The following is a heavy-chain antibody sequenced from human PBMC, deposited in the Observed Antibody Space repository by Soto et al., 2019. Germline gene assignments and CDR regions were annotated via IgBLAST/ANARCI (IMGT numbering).Heavy chain of an antibody. J-gene: IGHJ6*02. CDR3: ARLLVVPAANYYYGMDV. CDR2: IDPTDSYT. CDR1: GCTFTNYW. Sequence: GESLKISCKGSGCTFTNYWINWVRQVPGKGLEWMGRIDPTDSYTNYSPSFQGRVTISVDKSINTAYLQWSSLKASDTAMYYCARLLVVPAANYYYGMDVWGQGTTVTVSS. V-gene: IGHV5-10-1*01. D-gene: IGHD2-2*01.